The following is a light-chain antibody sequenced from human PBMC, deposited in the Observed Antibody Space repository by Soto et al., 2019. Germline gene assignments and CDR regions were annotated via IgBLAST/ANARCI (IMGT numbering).Light chain of an antibody. CDR2: HAS. Sequence: DIQMTQSPSTLSASVGDRVTITCRASQFISSWLAWYQQKPGKVPKLLIFHASNLESGVPSRFSGSGSGTEFTLTISSLQPDDFATCYCQQYNSYPWTFGQGNKVEI. V-gene: IGKV1-5*01. J-gene: IGKJ1*01. CDR1: QFISSW. CDR3: QQYNSYPWT.